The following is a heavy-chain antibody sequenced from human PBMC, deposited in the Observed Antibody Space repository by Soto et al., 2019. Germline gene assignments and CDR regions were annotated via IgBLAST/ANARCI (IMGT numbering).Heavy chain of an antibody. CDR1: GGSISSSSYY. Sequence: QLQLQESGPGLVKPSETLSLTCTVSGGSISSSSYYWGWIRQPPGKGLEWIGSIYYSGSTYYNPSLKSRVTISVDTSKNQFSLKLSSVTAADTAVYYCARHGGSRITMVRGVIRQFDYWGQGTLVTVSS. J-gene: IGHJ4*02. CDR2: IYYSGST. D-gene: IGHD3-10*01. V-gene: IGHV4-39*01. CDR3: ARHGGSRITMVRGVIRQFDY.